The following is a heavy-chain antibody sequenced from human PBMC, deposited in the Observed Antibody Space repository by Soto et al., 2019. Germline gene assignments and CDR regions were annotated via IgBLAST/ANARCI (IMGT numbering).Heavy chain of an antibody. V-gene: IGHV1-69*13. J-gene: IGHJ6*02. D-gene: IGHD1-26*01. CDR3: AREGEVGATRNRDYYYYYYGMDV. Sequence: ASVKVSCKASGGTFSSYAISWVRQAPGQGLEWMGGIIPIFGTANYAQKFQGRVTITADESTSTAYMELSSLRSEDTAVYYCAREGEVGATRNRDYYYYYYGMDVWGQGTTVTVSS. CDR1: GGTFSSYA. CDR2: IIPIFGTA.